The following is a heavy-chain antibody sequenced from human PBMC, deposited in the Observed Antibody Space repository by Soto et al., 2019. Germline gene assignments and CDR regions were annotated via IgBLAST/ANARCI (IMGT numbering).Heavy chain of an antibody. CDR3: ATAEVDY. V-gene: IGHV3-74*01. CDR2: MNSDGGII. J-gene: IGHJ4*02. Sequence: EVQLVESGGALVQPGRSLRLSCAVAGYTFGNHWMHWVRQAPGKGLEWVSRMNSDGGIINYADSVKGRFTVSRDNARNKLYLQMNSLRVEDTAVYYCATAEVDYWGPGQLVTVSS. CDR1: GYTFGNHW.